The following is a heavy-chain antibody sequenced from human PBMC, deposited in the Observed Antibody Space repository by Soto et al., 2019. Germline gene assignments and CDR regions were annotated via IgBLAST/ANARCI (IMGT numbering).Heavy chain of an antibody. CDR2: IWYDGSNK. Sequence: QTGGSLRLSCAASGFTFSSYGMHWVRQAPGKGLEWVAVIWYDGSNKYYADSVKGRFTISRDNSKNTLYLQMNSLRAEDTAVYYCARVGATYRAYYYYGMDVWGQGTTVTVSS. V-gene: IGHV3-33*01. CDR3: ARVGATYRAYYYYGMDV. CDR1: GFTFSSYG. D-gene: IGHD5-12*01. J-gene: IGHJ6*02.